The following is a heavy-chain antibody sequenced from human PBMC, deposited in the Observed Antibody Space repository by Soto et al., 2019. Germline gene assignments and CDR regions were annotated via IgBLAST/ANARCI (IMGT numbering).Heavy chain of an antibody. CDR1: GGSISSSSYY. CDR2: IYYSGST. CDR3: ARLGGHCRRSSCFSLYPIDV. Sequence: SETLSLSCTVSGGSISSSSYYWGWIRQPPGKGLEWIGSIYYSGSTYYNPSLKSRVTISVDTSKNQFSLILTSVTAADTAVYYCARLGGHCRRSSCFSLYPIDVWGQGRTVT. D-gene: IGHD2-2*01. V-gene: IGHV4-39*01. J-gene: IGHJ6*02.